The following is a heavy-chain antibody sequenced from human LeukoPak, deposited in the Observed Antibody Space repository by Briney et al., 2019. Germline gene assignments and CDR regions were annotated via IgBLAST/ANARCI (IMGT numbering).Heavy chain of an antibody. CDR2: IYYSGST. V-gene: IGHV4-39*07. D-gene: IGHD6-19*01. CDR3: ARDPSGSGWYSSWFDP. J-gene: IGHJ5*02. CDR1: GGSISSSSYY. Sequence: SETLSLTCTVSGGSISSSSYYWGWIRQPPGKGLEWIGSIYYSGSTYYNPSLKSRVTISVDTSKNQFSLKLSSVTAADTAVYYCARDPSGSGWYSSWFDPWGQGTLVTVSS.